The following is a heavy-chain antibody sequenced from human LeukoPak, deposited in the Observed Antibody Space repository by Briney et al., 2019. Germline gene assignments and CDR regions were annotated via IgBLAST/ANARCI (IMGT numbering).Heavy chain of an antibody. D-gene: IGHD5-12*01. J-gene: IGHJ4*02. CDR2: IYYSGSA. V-gene: IGHV4-39*07. CDR1: GGSISSSSYY. CDR3: SGYSGYDRNFDY. Sequence: PSETLSLTCTVSGGSISSSSYYWGWIRQPPGKGLEWIGSIYYSGSAYYNPSLKSRVTISVDTSKNQFSLKLSSVTAADTAVYYCSGYSGYDRNFDYWGQGTLVTVSS.